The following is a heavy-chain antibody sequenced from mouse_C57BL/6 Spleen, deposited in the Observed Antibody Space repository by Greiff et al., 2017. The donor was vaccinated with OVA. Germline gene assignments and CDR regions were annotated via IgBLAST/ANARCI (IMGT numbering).Heavy chain of an antibody. V-gene: IGHV1-53*01. CDR2: INPSNGGT. J-gene: IGHJ2*01. D-gene: IGHD2-4*01. CDR3: ERIDNDYEGYYFDY. Sequence: VQLQQPGTELVKPGASVKLSCKASGYTFTSYWMHWVKQRPGQGLEWIGNINPSNGGTNYNEKFKSKATMTVDKSSSTAYMQLSSLTSEDSAVYYCERIDNDYEGYYFDYWGQGTTLTVSS. CDR1: GYTFTSYW.